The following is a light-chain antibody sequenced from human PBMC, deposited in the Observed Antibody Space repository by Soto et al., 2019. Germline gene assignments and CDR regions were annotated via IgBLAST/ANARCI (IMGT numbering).Light chain of an antibody. J-gene: IGKJ1*01. V-gene: IGKV1-17*01. Sequence: IRMTQRPASLEAASRCRPNITDRASQGIRNDLGWYQQKPGKAPKRLIYAASSLQSGVPSRFSGSGSGTEFTLTISSLQAEHFATYCCLPHNSYPRTFGQGTKVDIK. CDR2: AAS. CDR1: QGIRND. CDR3: LPHNSYPRT.